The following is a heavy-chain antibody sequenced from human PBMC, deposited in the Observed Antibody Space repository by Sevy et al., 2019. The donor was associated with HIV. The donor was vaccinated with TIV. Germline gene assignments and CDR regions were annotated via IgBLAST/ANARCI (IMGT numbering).Heavy chain of an antibody. CDR3: AREANYDFWSGYYYV. J-gene: IGHJ6*02. V-gene: IGHV1-8*01. CDR2: MNPNSGNT. D-gene: IGHD3-3*01. Sequence: ASVKVSCKASGYTFTGYDMNWVRQATGQGLEWMGWMNPNSGNTGYAQKFQGRVTMTRNTSISTAYMELSSLGSEETAVYYCAREANYDFWSGYYYVWGQGPTVTVSS. CDR1: GYTFTGYD.